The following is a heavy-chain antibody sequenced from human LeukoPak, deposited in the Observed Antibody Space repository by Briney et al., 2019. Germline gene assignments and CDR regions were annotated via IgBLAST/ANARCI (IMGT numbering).Heavy chain of an antibody. CDR1: GFTFISYA. D-gene: IGHD3-10*01. V-gene: IGHV3-23*01. J-gene: IGHJ4*02. CDR3: AKKGSREVLCASFDY. Sequence: PGGSLRLSGAASGFTFISYAMSWVRQAPGKGLEWVSAISGRGGSTYYADSVKGRFTIPRDNSKNTLYLQMNNLRAEDTAVYYCAKKGSREVLCASFDYWGQGTLVTVSS. CDR2: ISGRGGST.